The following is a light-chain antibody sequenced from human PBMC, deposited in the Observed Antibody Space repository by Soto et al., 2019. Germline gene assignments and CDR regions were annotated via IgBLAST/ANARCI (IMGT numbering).Light chain of an antibody. CDR2: GAS. J-gene: IGKJ1*01. CDR3: QQYHSSPTWT. Sequence: DIQMTQSPSSLSASVGDRVTITCRASQSISTYLSCYQQKPGKVPKLLIYGASSLQTGVPSRFSGSGSGTEFIFTIISLQPEDFATYYCQQYHSSPTWTFGQGTKVEIK. V-gene: IGKV1-39*01. CDR1: QSISTY.